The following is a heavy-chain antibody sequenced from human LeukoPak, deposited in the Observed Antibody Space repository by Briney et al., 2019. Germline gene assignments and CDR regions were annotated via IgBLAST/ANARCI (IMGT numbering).Heavy chain of an antibody. D-gene: IGHD2-21*02. Sequence: SETLSLTCTVSGGSVSSDNYYWSWIRQPPEKGLEWIGYMYYSGGTKYNPSLKSRVTISVETSKNQFSLKLSSVTAADTAVYHCARSVVVTATLRYHYGMDVWGQGTTVTVSS. CDR3: ARSVVVTATLRYHYGMDV. V-gene: IGHV4-61*01. J-gene: IGHJ6*02. CDR2: MYYSGGT. CDR1: GGSVSSDNYY.